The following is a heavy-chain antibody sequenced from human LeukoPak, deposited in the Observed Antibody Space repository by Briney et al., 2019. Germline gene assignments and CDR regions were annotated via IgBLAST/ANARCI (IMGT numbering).Heavy chain of an antibody. J-gene: IGHJ4*02. CDR2: ISSSSTYI. V-gene: IGHV3-21*01. Sequence: PGGSLRLSCAASGFTFSSYSMNWVRQAPGKGLEWVSSISSSSTYIYYADPVKGRFTISRDNAKNSLYLQMNSLRDEDTAVYYCARGSPNLFDYWGQGTLVTVSS. D-gene: IGHD1-14*01. CDR1: GFTFSSYS. CDR3: ARGSPNLFDY.